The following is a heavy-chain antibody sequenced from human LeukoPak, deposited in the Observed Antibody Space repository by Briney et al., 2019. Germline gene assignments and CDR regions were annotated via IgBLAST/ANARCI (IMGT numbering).Heavy chain of an antibody. CDR3: ATALGNYYDSTVYQAF. Sequence: GASMTVSLNPSVYTFTDEYIQWVRQAPGQGLEWMGWINPKRGVTNYSQNFQDRVTLTSDTSISTAYMDLSGLPSGHTAVYYSATALGNYYDSTVYQAFWGQGHLVTVSS. CDR2: INPKRGVT. J-gene: IGHJ4*02. CDR1: VYTFTDEY. D-gene: IGHD3-22*01. V-gene: IGHV1-2*02.